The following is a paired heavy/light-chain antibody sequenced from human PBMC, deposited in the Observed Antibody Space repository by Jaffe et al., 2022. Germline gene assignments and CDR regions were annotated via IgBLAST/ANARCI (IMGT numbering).Heavy chain of an antibody. V-gene: IGHV5-51*01. Sequence: EVQLVQSGAEVKKPGESLKISCKGSGYSFTSYWIGWVRQMPGKGLEWMGIIYPGDSDTRYSPSFQGQVTISADKSISTAYLQWSSLKASDTAMYYCVRHQGGLDYYGSGQPYYFDYWGQGTLVTVSS. CDR1: GYSFTSYW. J-gene: IGHJ4*02. CDR2: IYPGDSDT. D-gene: IGHD3-10*01. CDR3: VRHQGGLDYYGSGQPYYFDY.
Light chain of an antibody. Sequence: EIVMTQSPATLSVSPGERATLSCRASQSVSSNLAWYQQKPGQAPRLLIYGASTRATGIPARFSGSGSGTEFTLTISSLQSEDFAVYYCQQYNNWPLYTFGQGTKLEIK. CDR3: QQYNNWPLYT. V-gene: IGKV3-15*01. CDR1: QSVSSN. J-gene: IGKJ2*01. CDR2: GAS.